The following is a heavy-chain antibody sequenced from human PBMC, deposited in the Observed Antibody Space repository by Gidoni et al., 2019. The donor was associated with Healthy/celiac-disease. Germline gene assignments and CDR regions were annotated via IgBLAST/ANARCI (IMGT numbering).Heavy chain of an antibody. CDR1: GGTFSSYA. J-gene: IGHJ4*02. CDR2: IIPLFGTA. Sequence: QVQLVQSGAEVKKPGSSVKVSCKASGGTFSSYAISWVRQAPGHGLEWMGGIIPLFGTANYAQKFQGRVTITADESTSTAYMELSSLRSEDTAVYYCARDYYDSSGYYYQPDTDYWGQGTLVTVSS. CDR3: ARDYYDSSGYYYQPDTDY. V-gene: IGHV1-69*01. D-gene: IGHD3-22*01.